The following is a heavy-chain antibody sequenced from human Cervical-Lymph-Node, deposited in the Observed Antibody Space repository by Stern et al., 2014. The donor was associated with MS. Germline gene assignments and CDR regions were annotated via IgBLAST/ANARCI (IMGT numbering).Heavy chain of an antibody. CDR1: GGSISSDNHY. V-gene: IGHV4-31*03. J-gene: IGHJ4*02. Sequence: QVQLVQSGPGLVKPSQTLSLTCTVSGGSISSDNHYWSWIRQHPGKGLEWIGYIYYSGSTYYNPSLESRVTISVDTSKIQFSLKLSSVTAADTAVYYCARHPRNYSGWALYFDYWGQGALVTVSS. D-gene: IGHD6-25*01. CDR2: IYYSGST. CDR3: ARHPRNYSGWALYFDY.